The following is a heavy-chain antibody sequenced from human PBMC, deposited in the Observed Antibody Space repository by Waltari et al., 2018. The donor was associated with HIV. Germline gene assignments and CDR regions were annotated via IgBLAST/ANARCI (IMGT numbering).Heavy chain of an antibody. V-gene: IGHV4-34*02. Sequence: VKLQQWGAGVLKPSETLSLSCAVYGGSFSGYYWNWIRQSPGKGLEWIGEINDSGTANYTPSLKSRVAMSVDTSKNQFSLGRTPVTAADSAVYYCVRRITIFGVAISPYYFDYWGQGNLVSVSS. CDR2: INDSGTA. D-gene: IGHD3-3*01. J-gene: IGHJ4*02. CDR3: VRRITIFGVAISPYYFDY. CDR1: GGSFSGYY.